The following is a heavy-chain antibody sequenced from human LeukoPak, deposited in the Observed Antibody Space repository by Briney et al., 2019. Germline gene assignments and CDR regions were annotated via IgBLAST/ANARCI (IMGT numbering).Heavy chain of an antibody. CDR3: ARGESARVDY. V-gene: IGHV3-48*02. J-gene: IGHJ4*02. Sequence: GGSLRLSCAASGFTFSTYNMNWVRQAPGKGLEWLSYISSGSSTIYYADSVEGRFTISRDNAKNSLYLQMNSLRDEDTAVYYCARGESARVDYWGQGILVTVSS. CDR2: ISSGSSTI. D-gene: IGHD3-16*01. CDR1: GFTFSTYN.